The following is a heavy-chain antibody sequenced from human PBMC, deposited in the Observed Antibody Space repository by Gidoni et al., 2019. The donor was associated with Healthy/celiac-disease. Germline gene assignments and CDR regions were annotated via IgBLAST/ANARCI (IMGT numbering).Heavy chain of an antibody. V-gene: IGHV4-34*01. Sequence: QVQLQQWGAGLLKPSETLSLTCAVYGGSFSGYYWSWIRQPPGKGLEWIGEINHSGSTNYNPSLKSRVTISVDTSKNQFSLKLSSVTAADTAVYYCARGEYYDSSGYYRDYWGQGTLVTVSS. D-gene: IGHD3-22*01. CDR2: INHSGST. CDR1: GGSFSGYY. J-gene: IGHJ4*02. CDR3: ARGEYYDSSGYYRDY.